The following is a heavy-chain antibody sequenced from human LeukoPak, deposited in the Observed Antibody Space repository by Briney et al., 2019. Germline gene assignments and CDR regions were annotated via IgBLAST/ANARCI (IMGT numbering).Heavy chain of an antibody. CDR3: ASPTYGDYVVY. CDR1: VFTVSSNY. J-gene: IGHJ4*02. V-gene: IGHV3-66*01. CDR2: IYNGGST. D-gene: IGHD4-17*01. Sequence: GGSLRLSCAASVFTVSSNYMSWVRQAPGKGLEWVSVIYNGGSTYYADSVKGRFTISRDNSKNTLYLQMNSLRAEDTAVYYCASPTYGDYVVYWGQGTLVTVSS.